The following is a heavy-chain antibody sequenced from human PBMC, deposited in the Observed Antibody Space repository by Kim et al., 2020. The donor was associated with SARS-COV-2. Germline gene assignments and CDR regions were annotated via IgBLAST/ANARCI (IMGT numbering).Heavy chain of an antibody. Sequence: GGSLRLSCAASGFTFSSCAMSWVRQAPGMGLQWVSGIGGSGFTTNYAYSVKGRFTISRDNSKNTLYLQMNSLRAEDTAVYYCAKRIAAAGHDDYWGQGTLVTVSS. J-gene: IGHJ4*02. CDR3: AKRIAAAGHDDY. CDR1: GFTFSSCA. CDR2: IGGSGFTT. V-gene: IGHV3-23*01. D-gene: IGHD6-13*01.